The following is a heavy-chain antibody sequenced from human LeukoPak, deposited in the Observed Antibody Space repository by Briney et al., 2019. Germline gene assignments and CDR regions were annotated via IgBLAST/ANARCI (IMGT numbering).Heavy chain of an antibody. Sequence: AAVKVSCKASGRTFTSYAISWVRQAPGQGLEWMGRIIPIFGIANYAQKFQGRVRITADKSTSTAHMELSSLRSEDTAVYYCARVSSDSSGYYPYYFDYWGQGTLVTVSS. V-gene: IGHV1-69*04. CDR3: ARVSSDSSGYYPYYFDY. D-gene: IGHD3-22*01. J-gene: IGHJ4*02. CDR2: IIPIFGIA. CDR1: GRTFTSYA.